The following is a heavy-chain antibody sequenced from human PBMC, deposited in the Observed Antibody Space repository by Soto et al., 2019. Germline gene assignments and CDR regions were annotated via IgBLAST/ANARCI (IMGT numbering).Heavy chain of an antibody. CDR2: ITHSGST. Sequence: QVQLQQWGAGLLKPSETLSLTCAVYGGSFSGYYWSWIRQPPGKGLEWIGEITHSGSTNYNPTRKSRVTISEDTSKNQFALKLSSVTAADTAVYYCARGLTQLWNFDYWGQGTLVTVSS. J-gene: IGHJ4*02. V-gene: IGHV4-34*01. D-gene: IGHD5-18*01. CDR3: ARGLTQLWNFDY. CDR1: GGSFSGYY.